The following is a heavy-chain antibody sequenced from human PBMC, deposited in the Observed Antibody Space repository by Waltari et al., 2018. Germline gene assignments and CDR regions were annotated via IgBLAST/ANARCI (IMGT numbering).Heavy chain of an antibody. V-gene: IGHV1-69*04. CDR1: GGTFSNHA. J-gene: IGHJ4*02. CDR2: LSPVLETI. CDR3: TRPRTYYYDESGFYQDESLDF. D-gene: IGHD3-22*01. Sequence: QVQLVQSGAEVRMPGSSVKVSCKPSGGTFSNHAISWVRQAPGQGLEWRGRLSPVLETIHYAPRLQGIVPITADKSTSTTYMELGSRRSEDTAVDDCTRPRTYYYDESGFYQDESLDFWGQGTLVTVSS.